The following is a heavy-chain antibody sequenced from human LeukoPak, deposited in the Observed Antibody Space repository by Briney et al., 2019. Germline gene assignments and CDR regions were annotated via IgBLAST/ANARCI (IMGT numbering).Heavy chain of an antibody. CDR2: INPSGGST. V-gene: IGHV1-46*01. J-gene: IGHJ3*02. CDR1: GGTFSSYA. CDR3: ARDPLHEDGYNVEVDAFDI. Sequence: ASVKVSCKASGGTFSSYAISWVRQAPGQGLEWMGIINPSGGSTSYAQKFQGRVTMTRDTSTSTVYMELSSLRSEDTAVYYCARDPLHEDGYNVEVDAFDIWGQGTMVTVSS. D-gene: IGHD5-24*01.